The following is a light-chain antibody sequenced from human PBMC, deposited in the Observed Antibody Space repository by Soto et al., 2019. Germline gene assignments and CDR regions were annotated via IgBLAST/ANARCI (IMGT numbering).Light chain of an antibody. CDR3: QQYDSWPLT. CDR2: GAS. V-gene: IGKV3D-15*01. Sequence: EILMTQSPGTLSVSTGEGATLSCRASQSVDSNLAWYQQKPGQAPRLLIYGASTRATGIPDRFRGSGSGTEFTLTISSLQSEDFAVYYCQQYDSWPLTFGGGTKVDIK. CDR1: QSVDSN. J-gene: IGKJ4*01.